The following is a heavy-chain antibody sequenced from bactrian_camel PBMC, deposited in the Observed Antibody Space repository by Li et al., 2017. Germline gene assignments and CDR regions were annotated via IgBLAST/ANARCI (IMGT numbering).Heavy chain of an antibody. CDR1: GFTSNSCT. Sequence: VQLVESGRGLVQPGGSLRLSCTAPGFTSNSCTVHWFRQAAGKTREWVSSISFVGSAMYANAVEDRFTISADKDTVYLQMNGLKPEDTAMYTCQTFLRGPVGGCDARGRGTQVTVS. V-gene: IGHV3S42*01. D-gene: IGHD3*01. J-gene: IGHJ4*01. CDR2: ISFVGSA. CDR3: QTFLRGPVGGCDA.